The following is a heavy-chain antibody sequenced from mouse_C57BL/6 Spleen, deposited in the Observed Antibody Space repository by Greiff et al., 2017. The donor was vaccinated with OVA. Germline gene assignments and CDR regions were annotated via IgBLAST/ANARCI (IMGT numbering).Heavy chain of an antibody. CDR1: FFPFRLSV. CDR3: ARYYGSSYEGYAMDY. V-gene: IGHV5-6*01. D-gene: IGHD1-1*01. CDR2: ISSGGSYT. J-gene: IGHJ4*01. Sequence: EVKLMESGGDLVKPGGSLKLSFASSFFPFRLSVMSWVRQTPDKRLEWVATISSGGSYTYYPDSVKGRFTISRDNAKNTLYLQMSSLKSEDTAMYYCARYYGSSYEGYAMDYWGQGTSVTVSS.